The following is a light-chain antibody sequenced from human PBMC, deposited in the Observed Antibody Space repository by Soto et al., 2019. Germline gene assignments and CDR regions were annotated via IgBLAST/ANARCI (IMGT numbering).Light chain of an antibody. V-gene: IGLV2-8*01. CDR1: SSDVGGYNY. CDR2: EVY. Sequence: QSALTQPPSASGSPGQSVTISCTGTSSDVGGYNYVSWYQQHPGKAPKLIIYEVYKRPSGVPDRSSGSKSGNTAALTVSGLQAEDEADYYCSSYVGTNSYVFGTGTKLTVL. J-gene: IGLJ1*01. CDR3: SSYVGTNSYV.